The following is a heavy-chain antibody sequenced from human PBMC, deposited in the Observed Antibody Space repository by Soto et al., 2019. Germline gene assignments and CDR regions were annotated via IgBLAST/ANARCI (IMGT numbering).Heavy chain of an antibody. D-gene: IGHD2-21*02. Sequence: QITLKESGPTLVKPTQTLTLTCTFSGFSLSTSGVGVGWIRQPPGKALEWLALIYWDNDKRYSPSLQSRLTITKDTSKNQVVLTMSNMVPVDTATYYCVHSRCGGDCLQSYPSHYYYGMDVWGQGTTVTVSS. J-gene: IGHJ6*02. V-gene: IGHV2-5*02. CDR1: GFSLSTSGVG. CDR3: VHSRCGGDCLQSYPSHYYYGMDV. CDR2: IYWDNDK.